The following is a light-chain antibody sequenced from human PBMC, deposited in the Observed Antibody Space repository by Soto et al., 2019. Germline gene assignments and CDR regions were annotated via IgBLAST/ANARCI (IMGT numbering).Light chain of an antibody. Sequence: QSVLTQPASVSGSPGQSIAISCTGSSSDIGIYKYVSWYQQHPGKVPKLIIYEVTNRPSGVSNRFSGSKSGNTASLTISGLQAEDEADYYCSSYTTSSTRVFGPGTKVTV. CDR3: SSYTTSSTRV. J-gene: IGLJ1*01. V-gene: IGLV2-14*01. CDR2: EVT. CDR1: SSDIGIYKY.